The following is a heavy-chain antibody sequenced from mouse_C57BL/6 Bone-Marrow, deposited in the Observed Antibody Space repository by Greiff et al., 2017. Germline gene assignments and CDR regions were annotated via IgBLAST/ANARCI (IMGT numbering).Heavy chain of an antibody. CDR3: ARRGDGRDWYFDV. Sequence: DVKLVESGGDLVKPGGSLKLSCAASGFTFSSYGMSWVRQTPDKRLEWVATISSGGSYTYYPDSVKGRFTISRDNAKNTLYLQMSRLTSEDTAMYDCARRGDGRDWYFDVWGTGTTVTVSS. V-gene: IGHV5-6*02. CDR1: GFTFSSYG. CDR2: ISSGGSYT. J-gene: IGHJ1*03.